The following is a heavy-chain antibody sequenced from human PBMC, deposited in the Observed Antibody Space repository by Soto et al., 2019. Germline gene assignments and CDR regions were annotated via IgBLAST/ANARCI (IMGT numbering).Heavy chain of an antibody. V-gene: IGHV4-39*01. J-gene: IGHJ4*02. CDR3: ARRLPLGYCRGGSCPSFDY. CDR2: MFYSGPT. D-gene: IGHD2-15*01. Sequence: QLQLQESGPGLVRPSETLSLTCTVSGGSISGGTYYWGWIRQPPGKGLEWIGSMFYSGPTYYNPSLKRRVTISVDTSKNQFSLRLSSVTAADTAVYYCARRLPLGYCRGGSCPSFDYWGRGTLVTVSS. CDR1: GGSISGGTYY.